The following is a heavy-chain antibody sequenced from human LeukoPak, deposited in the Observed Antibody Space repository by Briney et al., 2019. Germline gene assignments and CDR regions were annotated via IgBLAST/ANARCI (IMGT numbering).Heavy chain of an antibody. D-gene: IGHD4-23*01. V-gene: IGHV3-30*02. CDR1: GFSFRSNG. CDR2: IRYDGSNK. Sequence: PGGSLRLSCEASGFSFRSNGMNWVRQAPGKGPEWVAVIRYDGSNKKYADSVKGRFTISRDNPKNTLYLQMNSLRAEDTAVYYCARAEGYGGELDSWGQGTLVTVSS. CDR3: ARAEGYGGELDS. J-gene: IGHJ4*02.